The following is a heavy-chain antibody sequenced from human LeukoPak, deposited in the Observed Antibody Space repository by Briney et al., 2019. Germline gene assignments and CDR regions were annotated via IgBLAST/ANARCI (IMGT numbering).Heavy chain of an antibody. Sequence: GGSLRLSCAASGFTFSSYSMNWVRQAPGKGLEWVSSISSSSSSYIYYADSVKGRFTISRDNAKNSLYLQMNSLRAEDTAVYYCARDESGYDARGAFDIWGQGTMVTVSS. D-gene: IGHD5-12*01. CDR3: ARDESGYDARGAFDI. V-gene: IGHV3-21*01. CDR2: ISSSSSSYI. J-gene: IGHJ3*02. CDR1: GFTFSSYS.